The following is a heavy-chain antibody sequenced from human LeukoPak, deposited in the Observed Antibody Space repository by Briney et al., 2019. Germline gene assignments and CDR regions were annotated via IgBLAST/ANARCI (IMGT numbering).Heavy chain of an antibody. D-gene: IGHD4-17*01. J-gene: IGHJ3*02. V-gene: IGHV5-51*01. CDR2: IYPDDSDT. CDR1: EYSFPNYC. CDR3: ARRVTTAFDI. Sequence: GESLKISCKHSEYSFPNYCIGWVRQMPGKGLEWMGIIYPDDSDTRYSPSFQGQVTISADKSISTAYLQWSSLKASDTAMYYCARRVTTAFDIWGQGTMVTVSS.